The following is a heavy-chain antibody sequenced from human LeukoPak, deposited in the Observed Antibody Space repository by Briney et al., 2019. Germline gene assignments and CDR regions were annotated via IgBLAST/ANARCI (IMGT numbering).Heavy chain of an antibody. J-gene: IGHJ4*02. V-gene: IGHV1-69*13. D-gene: IGHD3-22*01. Sequence: SVKVSCKASGGTFSSYAISWVRQAPGQGLEWMEGIIPIFGTANYAQKFQGRVTITADESTSTAYMELSSLRSEDTAVYYCASPPRSDYYDSSGYFDYWGQGTLVTVSS. CDR2: IIPIFGTA. CDR1: GGTFSSYA. CDR3: ASPPRSDYYDSSGYFDY.